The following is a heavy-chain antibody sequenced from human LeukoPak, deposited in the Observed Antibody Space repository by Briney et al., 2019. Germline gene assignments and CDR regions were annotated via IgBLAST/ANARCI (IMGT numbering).Heavy chain of an antibody. V-gene: IGHV4-34*01. CDR1: GGSFSNYF. J-gene: IGHJ5*02. CDR2: INESGDT. D-gene: IGHD2-2*01. Sequence: PSDTLSLTCGVYGGSFSNYFWTWIRQSPAKGLEWVEEINESGDTDYNPSLKRRANISMDTSRSQFSLTLSSVTAADTAMYYCARVVGIAVVPGATEDNYFDPWGQGTQVTVSS. CDR3: ARVVGIAVVPGATEDNYFDP.